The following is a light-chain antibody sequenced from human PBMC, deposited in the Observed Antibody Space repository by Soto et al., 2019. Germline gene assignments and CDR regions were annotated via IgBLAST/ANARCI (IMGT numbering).Light chain of an antibody. CDR3: QQYNKWPPLT. V-gene: IGKV3-15*01. CDR1: LCVNND. J-gene: IGKJ4*01. CDR2: GAS. Sequence: EIVMTQSPATLSVSPGGRVTLSCRASLCVNNDLAWYQQKPGQAPRLLIYGASTRATGIPARFSGSGFGTEFTLTISSLQSEDFAVYYCQQYNKWPPLTFGRGTKVEI.